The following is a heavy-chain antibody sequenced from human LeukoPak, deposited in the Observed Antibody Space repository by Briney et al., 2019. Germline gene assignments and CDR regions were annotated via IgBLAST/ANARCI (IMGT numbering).Heavy chain of an antibody. J-gene: IGHJ4*02. V-gene: IGHV3-74*01. D-gene: IGHD4-11*01. CDR2: INSDGSST. Sequence: LPGGSLRLSCAASGFTFSSYWMHWVRQAPGKGLVWVSRINSDGSSTSYADSVKGRFTISRDNAKNTLYLQMNSLRAEDTAVYYCATARGSYDYMYYFDYWGQGTLVTVSS. CDR3: ATARGSYDYMYYFDY. CDR1: GFTFSSYW.